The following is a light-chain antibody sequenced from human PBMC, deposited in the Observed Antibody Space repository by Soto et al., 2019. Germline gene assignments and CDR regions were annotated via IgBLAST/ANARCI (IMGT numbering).Light chain of an antibody. V-gene: IGKV3-11*01. CDR2: DAF. CDR3: QQRSSWPLT. Sequence: EIVLTQSPATLSLSPGERATLSCRASQSVGSYFAWYHQKPGQAPRLLIYDAFSRATGIPARFSGSGSGTDFTLTIRILEPEDCAVYFCQQRSSWPLTFGGGTMVEIK. CDR1: QSVGSY. J-gene: IGKJ4*01.